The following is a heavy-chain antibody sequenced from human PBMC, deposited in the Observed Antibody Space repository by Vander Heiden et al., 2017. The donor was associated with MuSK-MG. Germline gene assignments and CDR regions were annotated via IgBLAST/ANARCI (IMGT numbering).Heavy chain of an antibody. V-gene: IGHV3-73*01. CDR3: TRPSLG. CDR2: IRSKANNYAT. Sequence: EVQLVESGGGLVQPGGSLKLSCAASGFAFSGSAMHWVRQASGKGLEWVGRIRSKANNYATAYAASVKGRFTISRDDSKNTAYLQMNSLKIDDTAVYYCTRPSLGWGQGTLVTVSS. CDR1: GFAFSGSA. J-gene: IGHJ4*02.